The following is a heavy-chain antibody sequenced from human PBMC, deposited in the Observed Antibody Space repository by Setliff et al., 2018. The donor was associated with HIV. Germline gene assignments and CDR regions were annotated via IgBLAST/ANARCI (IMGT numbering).Heavy chain of an antibody. CDR1: GFTFSNAW. V-gene: IGHV3-15*07. D-gene: IGHD3-22*01. CDR3: ATAPGYYDSSPFDW. CDR2: IKSKTDGGTA. J-gene: IGHJ4*02. Sequence: PGESLKISCAASGFTFSNAWMNWVRQAPGKGLEWVGRIKSKTDGGTADYAAPVRGRFTFSRDDSKNTVYLQMNSLKTEDTAVYYCATAPGYYDSSPFDWWGTGTLVTVSS.